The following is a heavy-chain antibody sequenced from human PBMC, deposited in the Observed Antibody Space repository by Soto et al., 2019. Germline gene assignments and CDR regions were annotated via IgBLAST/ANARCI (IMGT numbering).Heavy chain of an antibody. CDR2: IYYSGST. Sequence: PSETLSLTCTLSGGSLSSGDLYWSWIRQHPGKGLEWIGYIYYSGSTFYNPSLRSRVTISMDTSKNQFSLKLNSVTDADTAVYYCASRPGYCTNGVCYNHFDYWGQGTLVTVSS. CDR3: ASRPGYCTNGVCYNHFDY. CDR1: GGSLSSGDLY. D-gene: IGHD2-8*01. V-gene: IGHV4-30-4*08. J-gene: IGHJ4*02.